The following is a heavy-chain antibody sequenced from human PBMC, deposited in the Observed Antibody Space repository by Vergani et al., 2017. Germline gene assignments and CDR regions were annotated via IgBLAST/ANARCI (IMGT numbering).Heavy chain of an antibody. Sequence: QLQLQESGPGLVKPSETLSLTCTVSGGSISSSSYYWGWIRQPPGKGLEWIGSIYYSGSTYYNPSLKSRVTIFVETSKNQFSLRLSSVTAADTAVYYCARHLSYCGGDCYPYYYGMDVWGQGTTVTVSS. CDR2: IYYSGST. V-gene: IGHV4-39*01. CDR1: GGSISSSSYY. J-gene: IGHJ6*02. D-gene: IGHD2-21*02. CDR3: ARHLSYCGGDCYPYYYGMDV.